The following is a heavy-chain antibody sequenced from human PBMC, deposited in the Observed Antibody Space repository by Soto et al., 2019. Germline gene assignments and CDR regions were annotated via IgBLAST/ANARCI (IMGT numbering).Heavy chain of an antibody. D-gene: IGHD3-22*01. V-gene: IGHV4-59*01. CDR1: GSSMTTYY. Sequence: SETLSLTCSVSGSSMTTYYWHWIRQPPGKGLEWIGYIYYSGSTNYNPSLKSRVTISLDTSKNQFSLKLSSVTAADTAVYYCARTPYSGYLWFDPWGQGTLVTVSS. CDR2: IYYSGST. J-gene: IGHJ5*02. CDR3: ARTPYSGYLWFDP.